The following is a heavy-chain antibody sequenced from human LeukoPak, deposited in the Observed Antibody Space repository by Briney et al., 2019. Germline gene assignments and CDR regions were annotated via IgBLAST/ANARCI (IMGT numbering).Heavy chain of an antibody. V-gene: IGHV4-39*01. Sequence: SETLSLTCTVSGGSISSSYYWGWIRQPPGKGLEWIGSIYYSGSTYYNPSLKSRVTISINTSKNQFSLKLSSVTAADTAVYYCARVESAFDIWGQGTMVAVSS. CDR2: IYYSGST. J-gene: IGHJ3*02. CDR3: ARVESAFDI. CDR1: GGSISSSYY.